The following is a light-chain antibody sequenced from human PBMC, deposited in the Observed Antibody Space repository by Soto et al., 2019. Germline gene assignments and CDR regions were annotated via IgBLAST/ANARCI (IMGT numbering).Light chain of an antibody. V-gene: IGKV1-39*01. CDR2: GAS. CDR3: QQSVKVPRT. Sequence: DIQMTQSPSSLSASAGDRVTITCRASQGISNYLNWYQQRVGTAPKLLIYGASILQSGVPARFSGSGFRTDFTLTIDSLQPEDFAIYYCQQSVKVPRTFGHGTRVEIK. CDR1: QGISNY. J-gene: IGKJ1*01.